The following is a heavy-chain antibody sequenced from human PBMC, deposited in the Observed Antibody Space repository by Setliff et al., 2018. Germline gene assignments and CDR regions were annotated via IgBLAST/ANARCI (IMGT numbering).Heavy chain of an antibody. CDR3: ARNALTGTTRKYYYYMDV. D-gene: IGHD1-7*01. J-gene: IGHJ6*03. CDR2: TIPLLPLP. Sequence: SVKVSCKASGGTLSSLSIAWVRQAPGQGLEWMGGTIPLLPLPNYAVKFQGRVTITADKSTSTAYMELRSLTSEDTAVYYCARNALTGTTRKYYYYMDVWGQGTMVTVSS. V-gene: IGHV1-69*10. CDR1: GGTLSSLS.